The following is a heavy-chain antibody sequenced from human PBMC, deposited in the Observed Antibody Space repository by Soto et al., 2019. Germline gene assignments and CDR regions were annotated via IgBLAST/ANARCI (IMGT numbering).Heavy chain of an antibody. V-gene: IGHV1-58*02. D-gene: IGHD4-17*01. Sequence: SVKVSCKASGFTFTSSAMQWVRQARGQRLEWIGWIVVGSGNTNYAQKFQERVTITRDMSTSTAYMELSSLRSEDTAVYYCAAATSTVTPFYYYYGMDVWGQGTTVTVSS. CDR2: IVVGSGNT. J-gene: IGHJ6*02. CDR1: GFTFTSSA. CDR3: AAATSTVTPFYYYYGMDV.